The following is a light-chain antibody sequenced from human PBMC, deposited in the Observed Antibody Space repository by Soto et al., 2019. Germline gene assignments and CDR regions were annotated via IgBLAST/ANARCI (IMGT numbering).Light chain of an antibody. CDR1: QSVSSN. CDR2: GAS. CDR3: QQFSSYPLT. V-gene: IGKV3-20*01. Sequence: TPYPPPLSVSPGERAPLPFRASQSVSSNLAWYQQKPGQAPRLLIYGASSRATGIPDRFSGGGSGTDFTLTISRLEPEDFAVYYCQQFSSYPLTFGGRTKVDI. J-gene: IGKJ4*01.